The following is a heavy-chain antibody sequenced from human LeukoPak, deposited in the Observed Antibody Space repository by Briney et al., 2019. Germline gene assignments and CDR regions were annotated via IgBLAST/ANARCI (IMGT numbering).Heavy chain of an antibody. Sequence: PGGSLRLSCAASGFTFSDYRMHWVRQAPGKGLVWVSRINSDGGSTRYADSVKGRFTISRDNAKNTLYLQMNSLRAEDTAVYYCARGSDRVAVAGLNWFDPWGQGTLVTVSS. CDR3: ARGSDRVAVAGLNWFDP. CDR2: INSDGGST. J-gene: IGHJ5*02. D-gene: IGHD6-19*01. V-gene: IGHV3-74*01. CDR1: GFTFSDYR.